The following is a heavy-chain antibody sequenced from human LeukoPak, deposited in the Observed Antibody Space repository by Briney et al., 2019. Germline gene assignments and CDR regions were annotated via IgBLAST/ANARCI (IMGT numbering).Heavy chain of an antibody. CDR1: GFTFSSYW. Sequence: PGGSLRLSCAASGFTFSSYWMSWVRQAPGKGLEWVANIKQDGSEKYYVDSVKGRFTISRDNAKNSLYLQMNSLRAEDTAVYYCARGPSSIAARPDWFDLWGQGTLVTVSS. V-gene: IGHV3-7*01. CDR3: ARGPSSIAARPDWFDL. J-gene: IGHJ5*02. CDR2: IKQDGSEK. D-gene: IGHD6-6*01.